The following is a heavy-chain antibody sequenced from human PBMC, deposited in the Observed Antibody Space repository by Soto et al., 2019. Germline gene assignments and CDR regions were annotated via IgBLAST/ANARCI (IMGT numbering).Heavy chain of an antibody. J-gene: IGHJ5*02. CDR1: GAYINNYY. Sequence: ASETLVLTCSVFGAYINNYYWSWIRQPPGKGLEWIGYSHYSGSTNYSPSLKSRVTMSVDTSKNQFSLKLNSVTAADTAVYYCARTYCSGGSCYPGGNWFDPWGQGTLVTVSS. CDR3: ARTYCSGGSCYPGGNWFDP. V-gene: IGHV4-59*01. CDR2: SHYSGST. D-gene: IGHD2-15*01.